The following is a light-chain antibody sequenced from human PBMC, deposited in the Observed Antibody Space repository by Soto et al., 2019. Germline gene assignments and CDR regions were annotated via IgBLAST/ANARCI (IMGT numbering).Light chain of an antibody. Sequence: QPVLTQSPSASASLGASVKLTCTLSSGHSSYAIAWHQQQPEKGPRYLMKLNSDGSHXXXXXXXXRFSGSSSGAERYLTXXXXXXXXXADYYCQTWGTASVVFGGGTKLTVL. CDR1: SGHSSYA. CDR2: LNSDGSH. CDR3: QTWGTASVV. J-gene: IGLJ2*01. V-gene: IGLV4-69*01.